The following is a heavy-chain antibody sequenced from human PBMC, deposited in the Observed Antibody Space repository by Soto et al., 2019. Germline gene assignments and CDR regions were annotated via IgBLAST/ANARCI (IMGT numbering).Heavy chain of an antibody. V-gene: IGHV4-59*08. J-gene: IGHJ6*02. CDR2: VHYSGST. CDR1: GGSITGYY. Sequence: PSETLSLTCIVFGGSITGYYWGWIRQPSGKGLEWIGYVHYSGSTKYSPSLKNRVTISVDTSKNQFSLRLSSVTAADTAVYYCARLNGYCVSTGCQGYYGMDVWGQGTTVTVSS. D-gene: IGHD2-2*03. CDR3: ARLNGYCVSTGCQGYYGMDV.